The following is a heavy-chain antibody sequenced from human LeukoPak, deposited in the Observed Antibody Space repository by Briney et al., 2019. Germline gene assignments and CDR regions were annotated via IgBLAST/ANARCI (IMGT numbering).Heavy chain of an antibody. CDR2: ISTYNGNT. CDR3: ARAPREGGRWFDP. Sequence: ASVKVSCKASGYTFTSYGIIWVRQAPGQGLEWMGWISTYNGNTNYAQKIQGRVTMTTDTSTRTAYMELRSLRSDDTAVYYCARAPREGGRWFDPWGQGTLVTVSS. J-gene: IGHJ5*02. D-gene: IGHD3-16*01. CDR1: GYTFTSYG. V-gene: IGHV1-18*01.